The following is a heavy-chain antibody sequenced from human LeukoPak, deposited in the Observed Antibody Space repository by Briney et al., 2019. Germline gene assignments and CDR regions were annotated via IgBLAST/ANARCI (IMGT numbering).Heavy chain of an antibody. CDR3: ARGGIVVVPAAAIRVLEWLPGGWFDP. CDR2: IYHSGST. D-gene: IGHD2-2*01. Sequence: SQTLSLTCAVSGGSISSGGYSWSWIRQPPGKGLEWIGYIYHSGSTYYNPSLKSRVTISVDRSKNQFSLKLSSVTAADTAVYYCARGGIVVVPAAAIRVLEWLPGGWFDPWGQGTLVTVSS. J-gene: IGHJ5*02. CDR1: GGSISSGGYS. V-gene: IGHV4-30-2*01.